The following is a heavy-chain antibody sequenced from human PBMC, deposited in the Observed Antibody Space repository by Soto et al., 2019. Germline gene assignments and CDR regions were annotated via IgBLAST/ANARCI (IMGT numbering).Heavy chain of an antibody. CDR1: GGSISGSSYY. CDR2: IYYSGST. CDR3: ARPYGDYPGYYGMDV. Sequence: KPSETLSLTCTVSGGSISGSSYYWGWIRQPPGKGLEWIGSIYYSGSTYYNPSLKSRVTISVDTSKNQFSLKLSSVTAADTAVYYCARPYGDYPGYYGMDVWGQGTTVTVSS. D-gene: IGHD4-17*01. V-gene: IGHV4-39*01. J-gene: IGHJ6*02.